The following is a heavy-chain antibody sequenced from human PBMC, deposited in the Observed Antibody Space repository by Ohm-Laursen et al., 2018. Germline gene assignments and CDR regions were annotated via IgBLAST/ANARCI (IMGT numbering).Heavy chain of an antibody. Sequence: SLRLSCSASGFSITNYWMQWVRQVPGKGLEWVSAISGSGGSTYYADSVKGRFTISRDNSKNTLYLQMNSLRAEDTAIYYCVKGRLAGAFDYWGRGTLVTVSS. D-gene: IGHD2-15*01. CDR2: ISGSGGST. J-gene: IGHJ4*02. V-gene: IGHV3-23*01. CDR3: VKGRLAGAFDY. CDR1: GFSITNYW.